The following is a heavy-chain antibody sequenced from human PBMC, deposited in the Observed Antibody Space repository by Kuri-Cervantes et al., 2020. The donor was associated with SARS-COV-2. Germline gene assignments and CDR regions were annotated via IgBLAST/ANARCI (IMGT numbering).Heavy chain of an antibody. D-gene: IGHD5-12*01. V-gene: IGHV2-26*01. CDR1: EFSLTNARMG. Sequence: SGPTLVKPTETLTLTCTVSEFSLTNARMGVSWIRQPPGKALEWLAHIFSNDVKSYNTSLKSRLTISKDTSKSQVVLTLTNMDPVDTATYFCARIQVDLVALITYYYYYMDVWGKGTTVTVSS. CDR3: ARIQVDLVALITYYYYYMDV. J-gene: IGHJ6*03. CDR2: IFSNDVK.